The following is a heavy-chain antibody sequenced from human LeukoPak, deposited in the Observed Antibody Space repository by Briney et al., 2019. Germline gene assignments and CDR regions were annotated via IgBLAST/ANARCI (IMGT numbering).Heavy chain of an antibody. V-gene: IGHV3-30-3*01. CDR1: GFTFSSYA. Sequence: QPGRSLRLSCAASGFTFSSYAMHWVRQAPGKGLEWVAVISYDGSNKYYADSVKGRFTISRDNSKNTLYLQMNSLRAEDTAVYYCARDGALIRYFDWTDNWFDPWGQGTLVTVSS. D-gene: IGHD3-9*01. CDR3: ARDGALIRYFDWTDNWFDP. CDR2: ISYDGSNK. J-gene: IGHJ5*02.